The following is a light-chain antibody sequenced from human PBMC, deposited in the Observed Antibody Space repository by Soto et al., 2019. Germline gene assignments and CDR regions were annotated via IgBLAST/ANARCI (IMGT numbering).Light chain of an antibody. CDR3: QQYNDYSTWT. CDR1: QRIDRY. V-gene: IGKV1-5*01. Sequence: DIQLTQSPSTLSASVGDRVTVTCRASQRIDRYLAWYQQKPGKAPKLLVYDASTLEGGVPSSFSGSGSATEFILTISSLQPDDFATYYCQQYNDYSTWTFGQGTKVEIK. J-gene: IGKJ1*01. CDR2: DAS.